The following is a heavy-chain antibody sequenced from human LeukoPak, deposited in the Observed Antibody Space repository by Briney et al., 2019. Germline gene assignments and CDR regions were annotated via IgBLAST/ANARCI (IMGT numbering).Heavy chain of an antibody. CDR2: ISAPNGNT. V-gene: IGHV1-18*01. D-gene: IGHD4-17*01. J-gene: IGHJ4*02. CDR3: ARGEDYGDHMLNY. Sequence: ASVKVSCKASGYTFTSYGITWVRQAPGQGLEWMAWISAPNGNTNYAQKFQGRVTLTTDTFTSTAYMDLRSLRSDDTAVYYCARGEDYGDHMLNYWGQGTLVTVSS. CDR1: GYTFTSYG.